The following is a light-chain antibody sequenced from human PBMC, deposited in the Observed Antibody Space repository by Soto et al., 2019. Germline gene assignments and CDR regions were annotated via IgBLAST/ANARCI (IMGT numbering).Light chain of an antibody. CDR1: QGIGNY. V-gene: IGKV1-27*01. CDR2: AAT. CDR3: QKCMRAVFT. J-gene: IGKJ3*01. Sequence: DIQMTQSPSSLSASVGDRVTITCRASQGIGNYLAWYQQRPGEVPKLLIYAATTLQSGVPSRFSGSGSGTDFTLTISSLQPEDVATYFCQKCMRAVFTFGPGTKVDIK.